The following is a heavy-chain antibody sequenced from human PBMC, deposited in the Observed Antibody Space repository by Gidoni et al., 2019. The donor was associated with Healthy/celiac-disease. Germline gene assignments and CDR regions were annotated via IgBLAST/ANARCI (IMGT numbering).Heavy chain of an antibody. CDR2: ISYDGSNK. CDR1: GFTFSSYG. J-gene: IGHJ6*02. CDR3: AKEKDDFRRLEYYYYGMDV. Sequence: QVQLVESGGGVVQPGRSLRLSCAASGFTFSSYGMHWVRQAPGKGLEWVAVISYDGSNKYYADSVKGRFTISRDNSKNTLYLQMNSLRAEDTAVYYCAKEKDDFRRLEYYYYGMDVWGQGTTVTVSS. V-gene: IGHV3-30*18. D-gene: IGHD3-3*01.